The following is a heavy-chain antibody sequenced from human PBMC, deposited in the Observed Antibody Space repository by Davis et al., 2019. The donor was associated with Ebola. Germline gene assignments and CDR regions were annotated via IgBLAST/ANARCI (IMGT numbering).Heavy chain of an antibody. J-gene: IGHJ6*03. Sequence: PGGSLRLSCAASGFTFSSYSMNWVRQAPGKGLEWVSAISGSGGSTYYADSVKGRFTISRDNSKNTLYLQMNSLRAEDTAVYYCAKDLWASGSQYYYYMDVWGKGTTVTVSS. CDR2: ISGSGGST. D-gene: IGHD1-26*01. CDR1: GFTFSSYS. V-gene: IGHV3-23*01. CDR3: AKDLWASGSQYYYYMDV.